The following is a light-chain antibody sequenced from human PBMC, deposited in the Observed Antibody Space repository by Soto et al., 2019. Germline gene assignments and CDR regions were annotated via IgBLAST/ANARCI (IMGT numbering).Light chain of an antibody. CDR3: CSYTSDLTPYV. V-gene: IGLV2-14*03. Sequence: QSALTQPASVSGSPGQSITISCTGTSSDIGGHDDVSWYQQHPGKVPKLLLYGVTDPPSGVCDRFSGSKSLNVASLTISGLQAEDEADYYCCSYTSDLTPYVFGTGTKLTVL. CDR2: GVT. J-gene: IGLJ1*01. CDR1: SSDIGGHDD.